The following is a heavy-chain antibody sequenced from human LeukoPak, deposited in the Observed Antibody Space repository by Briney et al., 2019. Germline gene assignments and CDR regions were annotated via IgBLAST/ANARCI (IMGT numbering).Heavy chain of an antibody. CDR3: ARKLRSAYYYYYYYMDV. J-gene: IGHJ6*03. CDR2: INHSGST. V-gene: IGHV4-39*07. Sequence: SETLSLTCTVSGGSISSSSYYWSWIRQPPGKGLEWIGEINHSGSTNYNPSLKSRVTISVDTSKNQFSLKLSSVTAADTAVYYCARKLRSAYYYYYYYMDVWGKGTTVTVSS. CDR1: GGSISSSSYY. D-gene: IGHD1-7*01.